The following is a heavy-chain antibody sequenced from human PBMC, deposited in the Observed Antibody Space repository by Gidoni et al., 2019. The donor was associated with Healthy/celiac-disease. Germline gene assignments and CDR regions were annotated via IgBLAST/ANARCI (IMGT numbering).Heavy chain of an antibody. CDR1: GFTFSNFA. Sequence: EVQLLESGGGFVPPGGSLRLSCAASGFTFSNFAMSWVRQAPGKGLDWVSGISGSGGSTYYADSVKGRFTISRDNSKNTLYLQMNSLRAEDTAVYYCAKEGGVLLLGGVDYWGQGTLVTVSS. V-gene: IGHV3-23*01. CDR3: AKEGGVLLLGGVDY. D-gene: IGHD3-16*01. CDR2: ISGSGGST. J-gene: IGHJ4*02.